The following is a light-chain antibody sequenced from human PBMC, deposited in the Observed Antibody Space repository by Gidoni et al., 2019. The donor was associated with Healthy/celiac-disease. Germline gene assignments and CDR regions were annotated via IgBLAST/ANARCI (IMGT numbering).Light chain of an antibody. Sequence: DIVRTQSPLSLPVNPGEPASISCRSSQRLLHSNGYNYLDWYLQKPGQSPQLLIYLGSNRASGVPARFSGSGSGTDFTLKISRVEAEDVGVYYCMQALQTPFTFGPGTKVDIK. CDR3: MQALQTPFT. CDR1: QRLLHSNGYNY. CDR2: LGS. V-gene: IGKV2-28*01. J-gene: IGKJ3*01.